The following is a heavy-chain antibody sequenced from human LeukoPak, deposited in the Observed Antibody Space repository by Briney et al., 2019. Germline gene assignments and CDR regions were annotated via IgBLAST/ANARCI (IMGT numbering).Heavy chain of an antibody. D-gene: IGHD3-10*01. J-gene: IGHJ4*02. CDR1: GFTFNHYA. V-gene: IGHV3-23*01. Sequence: PGGSLRLSCAVSGFTFNHYAMSWVRQAPGKGLEWVSGISGNGASTYYADPVKGRFTISRDNSKNTLSLRMNNLRAEDTAFYYCAKGGRGGRTDFDYWGQGTLVTVSS. CDR2: ISGNGAST. CDR3: AKGGRGGRTDFDY.